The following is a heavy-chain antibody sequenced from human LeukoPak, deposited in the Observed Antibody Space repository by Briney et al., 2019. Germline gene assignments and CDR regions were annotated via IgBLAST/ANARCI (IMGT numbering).Heavy chain of an antibody. Sequence: GRSLRLSCAASGFTFSSFAMHWVRQAPGKGLEWVAVISYDGSNKFYADSVKGRFTISRDNSKNMLYLQMNSLRAEDTAVYYCARDQVGGFDYWGQGTLVTVSS. CDR2: ISYDGSNK. CDR1: GFTFSSFA. J-gene: IGHJ4*02. D-gene: IGHD4-23*01. V-gene: IGHV3-30*04. CDR3: ARDQVGGFDY.